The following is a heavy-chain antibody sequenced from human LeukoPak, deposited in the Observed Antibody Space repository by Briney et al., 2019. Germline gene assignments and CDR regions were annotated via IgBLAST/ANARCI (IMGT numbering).Heavy chain of an antibody. D-gene: IGHD3-22*01. CDR2: IYYSGST. CDR3: AREKGTYYYDSSGFLGAFDI. CDR1: GGSISSYY. J-gene: IGHJ3*02. Sequence: RPSETLSLTCTGSGGSISSYYWSWIRQPPGKGLEWTGYIYYSGSTNYNPSLKSRITISVDTSKNQFSLKLSSVTAADTAVYYCAREKGTYYYDSSGFLGAFDIWGQGTMVTVSS. V-gene: IGHV4-59*01.